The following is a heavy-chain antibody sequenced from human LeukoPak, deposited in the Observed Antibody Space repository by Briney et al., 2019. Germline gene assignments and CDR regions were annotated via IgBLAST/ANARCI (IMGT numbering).Heavy chain of an antibody. Sequence: SETLSLTCTVSGGSISSYYWSWIRQPPGKGLEWIGYIHTSGSTNYNPSLKSRVTISVDTSKNQFSLKLSSVTAADTAVYYCAITIAAAGYYFDYWGQGTLVTVSS. CDR3: AITIAAAGYYFDY. CDR1: GGSISSYY. V-gene: IGHV4-4*09. D-gene: IGHD6-13*01. CDR2: IHTSGST. J-gene: IGHJ4*02.